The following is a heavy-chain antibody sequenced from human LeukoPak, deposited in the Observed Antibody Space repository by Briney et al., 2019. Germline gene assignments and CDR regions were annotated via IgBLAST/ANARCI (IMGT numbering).Heavy chain of an antibody. V-gene: IGHV1-2*02. CDR1: GYSFTDYY. Sequence: ASVKVSCKASGYSFTDYYIHWVRQAPGQGPEWMGWVNPRGGATKYAQKFQDRVTMTRDTSISTAYLELSGLTSDDTAVYYCATYTSAIQYFLYWGLGTLVTVSS. CDR2: VNPRGGAT. D-gene: IGHD6-19*01. J-gene: IGHJ4*02. CDR3: ATYTSAIQYFLY.